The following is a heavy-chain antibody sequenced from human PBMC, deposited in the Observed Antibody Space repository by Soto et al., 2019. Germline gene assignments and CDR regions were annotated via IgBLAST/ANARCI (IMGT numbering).Heavy chain of an antibody. D-gene: IGHD4-17*01. CDR1: GFTFSSYA. CDR3: ARGRDLDTGTKVDY. CDR2: IHGSGGSA. Sequence: EVQLLESGGGLLQRGGSLRLSCAASGFTFSSYAMNWVRQAPGKGLEWVSVIHGSGGSAYYADSVKGRFTISRDNSKNTVFLQMNSVRVEETAIYFCARGRDLDTGTKVDYWGQGALGTASP. V-gene: IGHV3-23*01. J-gene: IGHJ4*02.